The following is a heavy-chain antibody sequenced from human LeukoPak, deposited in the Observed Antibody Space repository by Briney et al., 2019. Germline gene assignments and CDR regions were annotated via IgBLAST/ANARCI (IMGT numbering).Heavy chain of an antibody. Sequence: SETLSLTCTVSGGSISSSSYYWGWIRQPPGKGLEWIGSIYYSGSTNYNPSLKSRVTISVDTSKNQFSLKLNSVTAADTAVYYCARLGSNYYDSSGYYPNYFDYWGQGTLVTVSS. CDR3: ARLGSNYYDSSGYYPNYFDY. J-gene: IGHJ4*02. CDR2: IYYSGST. D-gene: IGHD3-22*01. CDR1: GGSISSSSYY. V-gene: IGHV4-39*07.